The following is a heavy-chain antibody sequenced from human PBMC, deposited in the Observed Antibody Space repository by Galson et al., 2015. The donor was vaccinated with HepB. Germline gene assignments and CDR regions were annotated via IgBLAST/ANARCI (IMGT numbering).Heavy chain of an antibody. J-gene: IGHJ6*02. CDR1: GFTFSSYA. V-gene: IGHV3-23*01. CDR3: AKDARSPLTSGSYYVEASHYYGMDV. Sequence: SLRLSCAASGFTFSSYAMSWVRQAPGKGLEWVSAISGSGGSTYYADSVKGRFTISRDNSKNTLYLQMNSLRAEDTAVYYCAKDARSPLTSGSYYVEASHYYGMDVWSQGTTVTVSS. D-gene: IGHD1-26*01. CDR2: ISGSGGST.